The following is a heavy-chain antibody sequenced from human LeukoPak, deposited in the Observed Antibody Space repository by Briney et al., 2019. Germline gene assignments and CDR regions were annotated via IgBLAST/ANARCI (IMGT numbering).Heavy chain of an antibody. Sequence: PSETLSLTCAVYGGSFSGYYWSWIRQPPRKGLEWIGEINHSGSTNYNPSLKSRVTISVDTSKNQFSLKLSSMTAADTAVYYCARTFDSSGYNDYWGQGTLVTVSS. D-gene: IGHD3-22*01. CDR2: INHSGST. CDR1: GGSFSGYY. V-gene: IGHV4-34*01. J-gene: IGHJ4*02. CDR3: ARTFDSSGYNDY.